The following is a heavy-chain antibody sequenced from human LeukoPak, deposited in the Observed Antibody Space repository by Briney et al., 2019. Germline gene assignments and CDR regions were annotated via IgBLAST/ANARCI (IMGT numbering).Heavy chain of an antibody. CDR1: GVSIRSYY. J-gene: IGHJ5*02. V-gene: IGHV4-59*01. CDR3: AREDYYDSGSFDP. Sequence: SETLSLTCTVSGVSIRSYYWSWIRQPPGKGLEWIGYIYYSGSTNYNPSLKSRVTISVDTSKNQFSLKLSPVTAADTAVYYCAREDYYDSGSFDPWGQGTLVTVSS. D-gene: IGHD3-22*01. CDR2: IYYSGST.